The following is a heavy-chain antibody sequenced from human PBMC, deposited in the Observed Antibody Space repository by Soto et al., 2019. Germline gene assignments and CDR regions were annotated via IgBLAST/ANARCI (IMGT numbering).Heavy chain of an antibody. CDR3: ARHVKAHREFDYYGMDV. CDR2: IYPGDSDT. CDR1: GYNFINYW. Sequence: RGESLKISCKGSGYNFINYWIAWVRQMPGQGLEWMGIIYPGDSDTRYSPSFQGQVTISADKSISTANLQWSSLKASDTAIYYCARHVKAHREFDYYGMDVWGQGTTVTVSS. J-gene: IGHJ6*02. D-gene: IGHD3-10*01. V-gene: IGHV5-51*01.